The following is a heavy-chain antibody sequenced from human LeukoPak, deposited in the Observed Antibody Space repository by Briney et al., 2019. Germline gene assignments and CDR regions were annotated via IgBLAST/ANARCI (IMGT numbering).Heavy chain of an antibody. Sequence: PAGSLTLSCAASGFTFSNYAMSWVRQPPGKGLEWVSAISGSGGSTYYADSVKGRFTISRDNSKNTLYLQMNSLRAEDTAVYYCAKDKAGVVPAATHFDFWGQGTLVTVSS. V-gene: IGHV3-23*01. J-gene: IGHJ4*02. CDR1: GFTFSNYA. D-gene: IGHD2-2*01. CDR2: ISGSGGST. CDR3: AKDKAGVVPAATHFDF.